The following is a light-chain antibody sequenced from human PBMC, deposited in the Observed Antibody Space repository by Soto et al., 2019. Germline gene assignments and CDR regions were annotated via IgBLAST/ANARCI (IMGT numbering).Light chain of an antibody. CDR1: SSDVGSYNL. J-gene: IGLJ2*01. CDR3: SSYTSGSTLGI. CDR2: EGS. V-gene: IGLV2-14*02. Sequence: QSVLTQPASVSGSPGQSITISCTGTSSDVGSYNLVSWYQQHPGKAPKLMIYEGSKRPSGVSNRFSGSKSGNAASLTISGLQAEDEAVYYCSSYTSGSTLGIFGGGTKLTVL.